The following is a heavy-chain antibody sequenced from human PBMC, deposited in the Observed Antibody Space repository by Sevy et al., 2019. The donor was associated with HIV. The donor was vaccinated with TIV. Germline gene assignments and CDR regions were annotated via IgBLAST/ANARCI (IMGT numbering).Heavy chain of an antibody. CDR3: TTVAQFTAFDI. CDR1: GFTLRNYA. J-gene: IGHJ3*02. CDR2: IKSKTDGGTT. V-gene: IGHV3-15*01. Sequence: GSLRLSCAASGFTLRNYAMSWVRQAPGKGLEWVGRIKSKTDGGTTDYAAPVKGRFTISRDDSKNTLYLQMNSLKTEDTAVYYCTTVAQFTAFDIWGQGTMVTVSS.